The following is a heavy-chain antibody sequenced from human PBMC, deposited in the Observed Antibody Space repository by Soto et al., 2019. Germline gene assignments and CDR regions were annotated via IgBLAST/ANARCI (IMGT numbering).Heavy chain of an antibody. CDR3: ASGSSPFTY. V-gene: IGHV3-11*01. CDR2: ISSDAGSI. J-gene: IGHJ4*02. Sequence: LRLSCAASGFTFSDYYMSWVRQAPGKGLEWISYISSDAGSIYYADSVKGRFSLSRDNAKNSVYLQMHSLRADDTAVYYCASGSSPFTYWGQGTLVTVSS. CDR1: GFTFSDYY. D-gene: IGHD6-6*01.